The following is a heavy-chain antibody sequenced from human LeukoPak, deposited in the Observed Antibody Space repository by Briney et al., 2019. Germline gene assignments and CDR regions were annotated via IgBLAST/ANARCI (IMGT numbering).Heavy chain of an antibody. V-gene: IGHV1-69*06. Sequence: SVKVSCKASGGTFSSYAISWVRQAPGQGLEWMGGIIPIFGTANYAQKFQGRVTITADKSTSTAYMELSSLRSADTAVYYCARNLGNGAFDIWGQGTMVTVSP. CDR2: IIPIFGTA. CDR3: ARNLGNGAFDI. J-gene: IGHJ3*02. D-gene: IGHD2-8*01. CDR1: GGTFSSYA.